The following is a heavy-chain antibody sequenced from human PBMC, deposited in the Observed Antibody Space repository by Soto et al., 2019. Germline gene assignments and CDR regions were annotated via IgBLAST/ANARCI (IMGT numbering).Heavy chain of an antibody. CDR2: INHSGST. CDR1: GGSFSGYY. Sequence: QVQLQQWGAGLLKPSETLSLTCAVYGGSFSGYYWSWIRQPPGKGLEWIGEINHSGSTNYNPSLKRRFTISVDASKNQFSLKLSSVTDAYTGVYYCARGRRFIGVVPAATTAHNDYWGQGTLVTVSS. V-gene: IGHV4-34*01. J-gene: IGHJ4*02. CDR3: ARGRRFIGVVPAATTAHNDY. D-gene: IGHD2-2*01.